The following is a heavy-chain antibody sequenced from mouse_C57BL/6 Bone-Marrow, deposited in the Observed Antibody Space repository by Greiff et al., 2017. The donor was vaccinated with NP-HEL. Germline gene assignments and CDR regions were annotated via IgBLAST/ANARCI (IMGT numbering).Heavy chain of an antibody. CDR2: IHPNRGST. D-gene: IGHD1-1*01. V-gene: IGHV1-64*01. J-gene: IGHJ2*01. Sequence: VQLQQPGAELVKPGASVKLSCKASGYTFTSYWMHWVKQRPGQGLEWIGMIHPNRGSTNYNEKFKSKATLTVDKSSSTAYMQLSSLTSEDSAVYYCAREGYYGSSFDYWGQGTTLTVSS. CDR3: AREGYYGSSFDY. CDR1: GYTFTSYW.